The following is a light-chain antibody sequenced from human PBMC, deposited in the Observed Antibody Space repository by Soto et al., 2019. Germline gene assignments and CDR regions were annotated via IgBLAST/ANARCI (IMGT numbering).Light chain of an antibody. V-gene: IGKV1-5*01. CDR1: QSISSW. Sequence: DIQMTQSPSTLSASVGDRVTFTCRASQSISSWLAWYQQKPGKAPKLLIYDASSLESGVPSRFSGSGSGTEFTLTISSLQPDDFATYYRQQYNSYWTFGQGTKVDIK. J-gene: IGKJ1*01. CDR2: DAS. CDR3: QQYNSYWT.